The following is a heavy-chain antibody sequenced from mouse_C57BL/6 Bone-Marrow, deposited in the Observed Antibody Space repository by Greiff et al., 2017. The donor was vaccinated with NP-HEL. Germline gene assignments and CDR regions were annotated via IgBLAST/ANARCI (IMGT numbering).Heavy chain of an antibody. V-gene: IGHV1-53*01. CDR3: ASTGY. CDR2: INPSNGGT. D-gene: IGHD1-1*01. Sequence: GLQWIGNINPSNGGTNYNEKFKSKATLTVDKSSSTAYMQLSSLTSEDSAVYYCASTGYWGQGTTLTVSS. J-gene: IGHJ2*01.